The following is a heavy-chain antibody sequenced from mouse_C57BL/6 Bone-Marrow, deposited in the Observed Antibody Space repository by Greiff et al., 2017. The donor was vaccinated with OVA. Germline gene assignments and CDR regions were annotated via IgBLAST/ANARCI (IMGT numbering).Heavy chain of an antibody. CDR3: ARSRGFDY. J-gene: IGHJ2*01. V-gene: IGHV1-26*01. Sequence: EAQLQQSGPELVKPGASVKISCKASGYTFTDYYMNWVKQSHGKSLEWIGDINPNNGGTSYNQKFKGKATLTVDKSSSTAYMELRSLTSEDSAVYYCARSRGFDYWGQGTTLTVSS. CDR1: GYTFTDYY. CDR2: INPNNGGT.